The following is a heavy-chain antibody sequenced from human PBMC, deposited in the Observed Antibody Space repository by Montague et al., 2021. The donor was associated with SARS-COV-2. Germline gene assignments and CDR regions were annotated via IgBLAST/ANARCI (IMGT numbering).Heavy chain of an antibody. V-gene: IGHV4-59*01. CDR1: GGSITGYY. Sequence: SETLSLTCTVSGGSITGYYWSWLRRSPGKGLGWIAYIYDGGAVNYNPSLGSRVTISTDTSKNQLSLKVNSVTAAGTAVYYCVRDHPYGGPRGAYDIWGQGTVVTVSS. D-gene: IGHD4-23*01. J-gene: IGHJ3*02. CDR2: IYDGGAV. CDR3: VRDHPYGGPRGAYDI.